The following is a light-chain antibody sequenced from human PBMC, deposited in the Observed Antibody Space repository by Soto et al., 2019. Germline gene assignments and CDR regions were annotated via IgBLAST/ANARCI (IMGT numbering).Light chain of an antibody. Sequence: EIVMTQSPATLSVSPGERATLSCRASQSVRSNLAWYQQRPGQAPRLLIDGASSGADGIPGRFAGSGSGTEFTLTISSLQSEDFAVYCWQQYHSWPPSTFGQGTRLEIK. CDR2: GAS. V-gene: IGKV3-15*01. CDR3: QQYHSWPPST. J-gene: IGKJ5*01. CDR1: QSVRSN.